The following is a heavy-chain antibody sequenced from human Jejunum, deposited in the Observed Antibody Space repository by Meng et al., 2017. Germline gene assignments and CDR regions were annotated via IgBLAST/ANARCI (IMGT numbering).Heavy chain of an antibody. D-gene: IGHD5-18*01. J-gene: IGHJ3*02. CDR1: GFSFNTYW. CDR2: INTDGSTT. Sequence: GESLKISCAASGFSFNTYWMHWVRLAPGKGLVWVSRINTDGSTTDYEDSVKGRFTISRDNAKNTVFLQMNSLRAEDTAVYYCESPGQNGYSFGFFGLDIWGQGTKVTVSS. V-gene: IGHV3-74*01. CDR3: ESPGQNGYSFGFFGLDI.